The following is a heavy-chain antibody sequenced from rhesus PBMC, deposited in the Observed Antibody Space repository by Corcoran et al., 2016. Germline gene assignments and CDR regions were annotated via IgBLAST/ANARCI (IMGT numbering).Heavy chain of an antibody. CDR1: GRSLSGGSG. D-gene: IGHD1-1*01. CDR2: NNSSNGNT. CDR3: ASGWNPGYYGLDS. V-gene: IGHV4-76*01. J-gene: IGHJ6*01. Sequence: VQLQESGPGLLKPSDTLSLTCAVSGRSLSGGSGWDWIRQPPGKGLEWIGSNNSSNGNTYFNPSLKSRVTISTDTAKNQFALRLSSVTAADTAVYYCASGWNPGYYGLDSWGQGVVVTVSS.